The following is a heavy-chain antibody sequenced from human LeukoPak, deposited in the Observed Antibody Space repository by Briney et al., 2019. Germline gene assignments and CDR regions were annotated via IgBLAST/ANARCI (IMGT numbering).Heavy chain of an antibody. CDR3: ARGPGTLHY. J-gene: IGHJ4*02. CDR2: TYFRSKWYS. Sequence: SQTLSLTCAISGDSVSSNSAAWNWIRQSPSRGLEWLGRTYFRSKWYSAYAVSVKGRITISPDASKNQFSLQLRSVTPEDTAVYYCARGPGTLHYWGQGSLVTVSA. CDR1: GDSVSSNSAA. V-gene: IGHV6-1*01. D-gene: IGHD1-1*01.